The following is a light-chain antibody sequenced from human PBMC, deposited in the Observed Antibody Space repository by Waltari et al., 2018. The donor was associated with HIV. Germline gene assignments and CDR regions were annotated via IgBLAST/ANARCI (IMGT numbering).Light chain of an antibody. J-gene: IGLJ2*01. Sequence: QSVLTKPPSVSGAPGQRVTIPCTGNTSNIGAVVDVHWYQQLPGTAPKLLIYVNTNRPSGVPDRFSGSTSGTSASLAITGLQADDEADFYCQSYDSSLSGVIFGGGTKLTVL. CDR3: QSYDSSLSGVI. V-gene: IGLV1-40*01. CDR2: VNT. CDR1: TSNIGAVVD.